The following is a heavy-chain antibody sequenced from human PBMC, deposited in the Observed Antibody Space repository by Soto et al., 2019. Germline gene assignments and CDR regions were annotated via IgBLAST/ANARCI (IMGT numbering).Heavy chain of an antibody. CDR3: ARLGFNYDFLSGFYNVHHYYAIDV. J-gene: IGHJ6*02. V-gene: IGHV1-18*01. CDR2: ISGNNGNT. D-gene: IGHD3-3*01. Sequence: ASVKVTCTASGYTFTIYGISWVRQAPGQGLEWMGWISGNNGNTNYAQKLQGRVTMTTDTSTSTAYMELRSLRSDDTAVYYCARLGFNYDFLSGFYNVHHYYAIDVWGQGTTVTVSS. CDR1: GYTFTIYG.